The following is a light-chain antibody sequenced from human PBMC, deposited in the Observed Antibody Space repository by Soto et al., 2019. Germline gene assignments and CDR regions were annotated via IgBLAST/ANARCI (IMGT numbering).Light chain of an antibody. Sequence: DIQMTQSPSSVSASVGDRVTITCRASQAIDSWLAWYQQKPGEAPKLLIFTGSLLHSGVPPRFSGSGSGTDFTLTISSLQPEDFAVYYCLQRINWPLTFGGGTKIEIK. J-gene: IGKJ4*01. CDR3: LQRINWPLT. CDR1: QAIDSW. V-gene: IGKV1-12*01. CDR2: TGS.